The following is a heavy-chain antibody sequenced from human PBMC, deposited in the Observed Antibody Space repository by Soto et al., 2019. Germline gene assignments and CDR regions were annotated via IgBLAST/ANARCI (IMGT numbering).Heavy chain of an antibody. CDR1: GGSISSSSYY. CDR2: IYYSGST. J-gene: IGHJ6*03. Sequence: SETLSLTCTVSGGSISSSSYYWGWIRQPPGKGLEWIGSIYYSGSTYYNPSLKSRVTISVDTSKNQFSLKLSSVTAADTAVYYCADVSYYYYYMDVWGKGTTVTVSS. V-gene: IGHV4-39*01. CDR3: ADVSYYYYYMDV.